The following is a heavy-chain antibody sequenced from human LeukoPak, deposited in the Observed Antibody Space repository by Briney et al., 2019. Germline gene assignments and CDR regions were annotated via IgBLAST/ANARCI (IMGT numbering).Heavy chain of an antibody. CDR1: GFTFSSYS. J-gene: IGHJ4*02. CDR2: ISSSSSTI. CDR3: ARDGGY. V-gene: IGHV3-48*01. Sequence: SGGSLRLSCAASGFTFSSYSMNWVRQAPGKGLEWVTYISSSSSTIYYADSVKGRFTISRDNAKNSLYLQMNSLRAEDTAVYYCARDGGYWGQGTLVTVSS.